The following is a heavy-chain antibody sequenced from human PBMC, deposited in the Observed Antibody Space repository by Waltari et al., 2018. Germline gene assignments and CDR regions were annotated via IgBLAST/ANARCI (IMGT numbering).Heavy chain of an antibody. CDR1: GFTVSSNY. CDR2: IYSGGST. Sequence: EVQLVESGGGLIQPGGSLRLSCAASGFTVSSNYMSWVRQAAGKGLAGVSVIYSGGSTYYADSVKGRFTISRDNSKNTLYLQMNSLRAEDTAVYYCARDKRYCSSTSCYELYYYGMDVWGQGTTVTVSS. CDR3: ARDKRYCSSTSCYELYYYGMDV. D-gene: IGHD2-2*01. J-gene: IGHJ6*02. V-gene: IGHV3-53*01.